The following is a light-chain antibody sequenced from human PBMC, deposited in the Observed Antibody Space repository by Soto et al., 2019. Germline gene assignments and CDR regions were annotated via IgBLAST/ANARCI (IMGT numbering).Light chain of an antibody. V-gene: IGKV3-20*01. J-gene: IGKJ4*01. CDR3: QQYGNSPLT. Sequence: EIVLTQSPGTLSLSPGERATLSCRASQSVSNNYLAWYQQKPGQAPRLLIYGASNRAAGIPARFSGSGSGTDFTLTISRLEPEDFAVYFCQQYGNSPLTFGGGTKVDIK. CDR1: QSVSNNY. CDR2: GAS.